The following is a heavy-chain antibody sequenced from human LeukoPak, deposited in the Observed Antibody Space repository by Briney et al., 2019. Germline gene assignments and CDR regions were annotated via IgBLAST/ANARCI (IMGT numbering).Heavy chain of an antibody. CDR3: ARGRIGYCTNGVCRNPGVFDY. V-gene: IGHV1-24*01. Sequence: ASVKVSCKVSGYTLTELSMHWVRQAPGKGLEWMGGFDPEDGETIYAQKFQGRVTMTEDTSTDTAYMELSRLRSDDTAVYYCARGRIGYCTNGVCRNPGVFDYWGQGTLVTVSS. J-gene: IGHJ4*02. CDR1: GYTLTELS. CDR2: FDPEDGET. D-gene: IGHD2-8*01.